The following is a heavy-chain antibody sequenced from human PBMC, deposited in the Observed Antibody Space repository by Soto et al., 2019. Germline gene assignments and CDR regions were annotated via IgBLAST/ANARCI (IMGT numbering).Heavy chain of an antibody. V-gene: IGHV4-4*02. J-gene: IGHJ5*02. CDR3: ARDGYSAGIAVAGVKNWFDP. CDR2: IYHSGST. CDR1: GGSISSSNW. Sequence: SETLSLTCAVSGGSISSSNWWSWVRQPPGKGLEWIGEIYHSGSTNYNPSLKSRVTISVDKSKNQFSLKLSSVTAADTAVYYCARDGYSAGIAVAGVKNWFDPWGQGTLVTVSS. D-gene: IGHD6-19*01.